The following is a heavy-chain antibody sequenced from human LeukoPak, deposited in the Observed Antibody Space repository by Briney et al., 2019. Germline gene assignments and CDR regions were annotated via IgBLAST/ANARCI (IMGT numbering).Heavy chain of an antibody. J-gene: IGHJ4*02. D-gene: IGHD3-10*01. V-gene: IGHV1-24*01. CDR2: FDPEDGET. Sequence: GASGKVSGNVSGYTLTELSMHWVRQAPGKGLEWRGGFDPEDGETIYEQKFQGRVTMTEDTSTDTAYMELSSMRSEDTAVYYCATEGAWFGELLYNDYWGQGTLVTVSS. CDR3: ATEGAWFGELLYNDY. CDR1: GYTLTELS.